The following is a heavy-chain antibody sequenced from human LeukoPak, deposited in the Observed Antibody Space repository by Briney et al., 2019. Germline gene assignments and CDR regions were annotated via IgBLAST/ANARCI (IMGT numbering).Heavy chain of an antibody. CDR3: AADREVPIALGHFDY. J-gene: IGHJ4*02. CDR2: IVVGSGNT. D-gene: IGHD2-2*01. V-gene: IGHV1-58*01. Sequence: ASVKVSCKASGFTFTSSAVQWVRQARGERLEWIGWIVVGSGNTNYAQKFQERVTITRDMSTSTAYMELSSLRSEDTAVYYCAADREVPIALGHFDYWGQGTLVTVSS. CDR1: GFTFTSSA.